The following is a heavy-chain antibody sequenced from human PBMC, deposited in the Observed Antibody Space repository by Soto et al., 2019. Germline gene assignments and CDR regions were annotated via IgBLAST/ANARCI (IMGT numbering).Heavy chain of an antibody. Sequence: QVQLVQSGPEVKEPGSSVKVSCKTSGGTFSSYSLNWVRQAPGPGLEWMGVITPLYGTKNYAQRFRGRVTFAAGESTLTVFMELTRETSDDTAVYFCAREGTSKPLDPWGQGTLVTVPS. D-gene: IGHD3-10*01. J-gene: IGHJ5*02. V-gene: IGHV1-69*12. CDR3: AREGTSKPLDP. CDR1: GGTFSSYS. CDR2: ITPLYGTK.